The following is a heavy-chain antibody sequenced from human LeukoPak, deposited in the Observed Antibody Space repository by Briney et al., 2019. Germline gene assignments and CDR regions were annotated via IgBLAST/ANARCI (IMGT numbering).Heavy chain of an antibody. Sequence: GGSLRLSCAASGFTFGDYYMSWIRQAPGKGLEWVSYISNSGNTIKEADSVRGRFTISRDNAQNSLFLLMKSLRADDTAVYYCARYRVITNDYFDSWGQGTLVTVSS. CDR2: ISNSGNTI. D-gene: IGHD3-16*01. V-gene: IGHV3-11*01. CDR1: GFTFGDYY. J-gene: IGHJ4*02. CDR3: ARYRVITNDYFDS.